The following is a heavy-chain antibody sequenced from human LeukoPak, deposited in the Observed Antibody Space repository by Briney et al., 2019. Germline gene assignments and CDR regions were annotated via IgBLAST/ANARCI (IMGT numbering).Heavy chain of an antibody. V-gene: IGHV4-34*01. D-gene: IGHD3-10*01. CDR2: INHSGST. J-gene: IGHJ5*02. Sequence: SETLSLTCAVYGGSFSGYYWSWIRQPPGKGLEWIGEINHSGSTNYNPSLKSRVTISVDTSKNQFSLKLSSVTAADTAVYYCARKKRYYYGSGSHENWFDPWGQGTLVTVSS. CDR3: ARKKRYYYGSGSHENWFDP. CDR1: GGSFSGYY.